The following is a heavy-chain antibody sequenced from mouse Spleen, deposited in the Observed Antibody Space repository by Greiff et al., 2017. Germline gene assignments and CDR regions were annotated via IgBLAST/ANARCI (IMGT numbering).Heavy chain of an antibody. CDR1: GYAFSSSW. CDR3: ARDEDDYYAMDY. CDR2: IYPGDGDT. J-gene: IGHJ4*01. V-gene: IGHV1-82*01. Sequence: QVQLQQSGPELVKPGASVKISCKASGYAFSSSWMNWVKQRPGKGLEWIGRIYPGDGDTNYNGKFKGKATLTADKSSSTAYMQLSSLTSEDSAVYFCARDEDDYYAMDYWGQGTSVTVSS.